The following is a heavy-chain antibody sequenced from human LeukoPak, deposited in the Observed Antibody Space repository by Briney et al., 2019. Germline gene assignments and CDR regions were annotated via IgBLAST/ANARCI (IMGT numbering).Heavy chain of an antibody. Sequence: ASVKVSCKASGYTFTGYYMHWVRQAPGQGLEWMGWINPNSGGTNYAQKFQGRATMTRDTSISTAYMELSRLGSDDTAVYYCARSPLKIVVVPAAPWEGLRYNWFDPWGQGTLVTVSS. V-gene: IGHV1-2*02. CDR3: ARSPLKIVVVPAAPWEGLRYNWFDP. CDR2: INPNSGGT. D-gene: IGHD2-2*01. CDR1: GYTFTGYY. J-gene: IGHJ5*02.